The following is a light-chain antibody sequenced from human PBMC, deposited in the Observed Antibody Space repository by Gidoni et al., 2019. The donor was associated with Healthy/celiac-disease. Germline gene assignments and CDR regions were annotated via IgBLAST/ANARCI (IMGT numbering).Light chain of an antibody. Sequence: SYALTQPLSVSVALGQTARITCGGNNMGSKNVHWYQQKPGQAPVLVSYRDSNRPSGIPGRFAGSNSGNTATLTISRAQAGDEADYYCQVWDSSSVVFGGGTKLTVL. CDR2: RDS. J-gene: IGLJ2*01. V-gene: IGLV3-9*01. CDR3: QVWDSSSVV. CDR1: NMGSKN.